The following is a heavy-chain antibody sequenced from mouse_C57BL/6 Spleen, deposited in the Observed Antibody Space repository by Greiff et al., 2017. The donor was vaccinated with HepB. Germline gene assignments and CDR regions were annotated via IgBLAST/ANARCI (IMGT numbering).Heavy chain of an antibody. CDR1: GYTFTSYG. CDR2: IYPRSGNT. CDR3: ARYYDYPNWYFDV. V-gene: IGHV1-81*01. Sequence: VQLQQSGAELARPGASVKLSCKASGYTFTSYGISWVKQRTGQGLEWIGEIYPRSGNTYYNEKFKGKATLTADKSSSTAYMELRSLTSEDSAVYFCARYYDYPNWYFDVWGTGTTVTVSS. J-gene: IGHJ1*03. D-gene: IGHD2-4*01.